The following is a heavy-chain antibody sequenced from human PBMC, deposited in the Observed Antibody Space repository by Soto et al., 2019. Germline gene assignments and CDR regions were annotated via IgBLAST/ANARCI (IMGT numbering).Heavy chain of an antibody. CDR3: ASWRGGYTYGLDH. Sequence: VQLVESGGGLVAASGFTFSSQWLHWVRQAPGKGLVWISRINNDGTSTNYADFVKGRFTVSRDNAKKTMSLQMNSLRAEDTAVYYCASWRGGYTYGLDHWGQGTPVTVSS. CDR1: GFTFSSQW. D-gene: IGHD5-18*01. J-gene: IGHJ4*02. V-gene: IGHV3-74*01. CDR2: INNDGTST.